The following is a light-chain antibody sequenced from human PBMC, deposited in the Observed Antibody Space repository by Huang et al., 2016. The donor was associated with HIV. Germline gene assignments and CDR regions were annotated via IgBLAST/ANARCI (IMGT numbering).Light chain of an antibody. CDR2: GAS. Sequence: DIQITQSPSSLSASVGDRVIITCRASQNINRYLNWYQQQPGKAPKLLSSGASQLQSRVPSSFSGSGSGTHFTLAISSLSPEDSATYYCQQSAVTPRTFGQGTKLEI. V-gene: IGKV1-39*01. CDR3: QQSAVTPRT. J-gene: IGKJ2*01. CDR1: QNINRY.